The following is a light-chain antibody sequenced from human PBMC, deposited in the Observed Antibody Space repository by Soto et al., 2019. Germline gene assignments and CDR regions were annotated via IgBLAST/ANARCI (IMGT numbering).Light chain of an antibody. V-gene: IGKV3-15*01. J-gene: IGKJ1*01. CDR3: QQYNNGTRT. CDR2: GAS. CDR1: QSVSSN. Sequence: EIVMTQSPATLSVSPGERATLSCRASQSVSSNLAWYQQKPRQAPRLLIYGASTKATGIPARFSGSGSGTEITLTISSLQSEDFAVYYCQQYNNGTRTFGQGTKVEIK.